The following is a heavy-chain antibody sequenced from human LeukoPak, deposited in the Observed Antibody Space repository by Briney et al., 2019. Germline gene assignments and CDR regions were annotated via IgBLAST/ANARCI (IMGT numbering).Heavy chain of an antibody. J-gene: IGHJ1*01. CDR2: IYYSGST. Sequence: SETLSLTCTVSGGSISSYYWSWIRQPPGKGLEWIGYIYYSGSTNYNPSLKSRVTISVDTSKNQFSLKLSPVTAADTAVYYCARGSGSYYSGEYFQHWGQGTLVTVSS. CDR3: ARGSGSYYSGEYFQH. V-gene: IGHV4-59*01. D-gene: IGHD1-26*01. CDR1: GGSISSYY.